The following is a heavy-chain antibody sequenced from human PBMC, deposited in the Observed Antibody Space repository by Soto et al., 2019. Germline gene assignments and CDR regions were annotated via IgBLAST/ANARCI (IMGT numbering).Heavy chain of an antibody. CDR3: AVKSQRIPGAPSPFDY. J-gene: IGHJ4*02. CDR2: IYPGDSDT. D-gene: IGHD1-26*01. Sequence: PEESRKISCKGSGYSFTSYWIGWVRQMPGKGLEWMGIIYPGDSDTRYSPSFQGQVTISADKSISTAYLQWSSLKASDTAMHYCAVKSQRIPGAPSPFDYRCQATLVT. CDR1: GYSFTSYW. V-gene: IGHV5-51*01.